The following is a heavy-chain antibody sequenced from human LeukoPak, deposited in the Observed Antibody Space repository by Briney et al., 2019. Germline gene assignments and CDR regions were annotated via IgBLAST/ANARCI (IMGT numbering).Heavy chain of an antibody. D-gene: IGHD4-17*01. V-gene: IGHV3-21*01. CDR2: ISSSSSYI. J-gene: IGHJ5*02. CDR1: GFTFSSYS. CDR3: ARDLYGAYGNNWFDP. Sequence: GGSLRLSCAASGFTFSSYSMNWVRQPPGKGLEWVSSISSSSSYIYYADSVKGRFTISRDNAKNSLYLQMNSLRAEDTAVYYCARDLYGAYGNNWFDPWGQGTLVTVSS.